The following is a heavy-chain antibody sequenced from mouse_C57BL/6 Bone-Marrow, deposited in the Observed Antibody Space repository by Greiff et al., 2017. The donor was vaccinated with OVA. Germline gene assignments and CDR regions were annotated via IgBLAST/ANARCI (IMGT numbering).Heavy chain of an antibody. CDR3: ARSYYYGSSYED. CDR2: IDPSDSYT. V-gene: IGHV1-69*01. J-gene: IGHJ2*01. D-gene: IGHD1-1*01. Sequence: QVQLQQPGAELVMPGASVKLSCKASGYTFTSYWMHWVKQRPGQGLEWIGEIDPSDSYTNYNQKFKGKSTFTVDKSSSTAYMQLSSLTSEDSAVYYCARSYYYGSSYEDWGQGTTLTVSS. CDR1: GYTFTSYW.